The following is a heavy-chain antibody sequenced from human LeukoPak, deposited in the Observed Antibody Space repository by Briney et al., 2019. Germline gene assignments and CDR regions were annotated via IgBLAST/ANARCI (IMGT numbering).Heavy chain of an antibody. Sequence: GASVKVSCKASGYTFTGYYMNWVRQAPGQGLEWMGWINPNSGDTHYVQKFQGGVTVTRDTSISTAYMELSRLRSDDTAVYYCARDLANANFDCWGQGTLVTVSS. CDR2: INPNSGDT. J-gene: IGHJ4*02. V-gene: IGHV1-2*02. CDR3: ARDLANANFDC. CDR1: GYTFTGYY.